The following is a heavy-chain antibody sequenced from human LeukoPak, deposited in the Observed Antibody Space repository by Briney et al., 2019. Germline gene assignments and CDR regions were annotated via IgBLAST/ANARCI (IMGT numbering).Heavy chain of an antibody. CDR1: GFTVSSNY. J-gene: IGHJ4*02. Sequence: PGGSLRLSCAASGFTVSSNYMSWVRQAPGKGLEWVSVIYSGGSTYYADSVKGRFTISRDNSKNTLYLQMNSLRAEDTAVYYCAKGRYCTGGVCYEPEIDYWGQGTLVTVSS. D-gene: IGHD2-8*02. CDR2: IYSGGST. V-gene: IGHV3-53*01. CDR3: AKGRYCTGGVCYEPEIDY.